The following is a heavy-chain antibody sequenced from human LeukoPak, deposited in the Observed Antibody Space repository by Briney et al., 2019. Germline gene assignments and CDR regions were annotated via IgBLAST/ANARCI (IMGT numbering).Heavy chain of an antibody. CDR1: GYTFTGDY. Sequence: GASVKVSCKASGYTFTGDYVHWVRQAPGQGLEWMGWINPNSGGTNYAQKFQGRVTMTRDTSISTAYMELSGLRSDDTAVYYCARSNDYYLLTWAFDIWGQGTMVTVSS. CDR2: INPNSGGT. J-gene: IGHJ3*02. CDR3: ARSNDYYLLTWAFDI. V-gene: IGHV1-2*02. D-gene: IGHD2/OR15-2a*01.